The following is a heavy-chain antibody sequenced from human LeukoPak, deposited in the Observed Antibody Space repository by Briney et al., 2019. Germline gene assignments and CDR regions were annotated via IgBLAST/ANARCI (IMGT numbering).Heavy chain of an antibody. D-gene: IGHD1-26*01. Sequence: SETLFLTCTVSGGSISSYYWSWIRQPPGKGLEWIGYIYYSGSTNYNPSLKSRVTISVDTSKNQFSLKLSSVTAADTAVYYCARELSGSYYAGYDYWGQGTLVTVSS. CDR3: ARELSGSYYAGYDY. V-gene: IGHV4-59*01. J-gene: IGHJ4*02. CDR1: GGSISSYY. CDR2: IYYSGST.